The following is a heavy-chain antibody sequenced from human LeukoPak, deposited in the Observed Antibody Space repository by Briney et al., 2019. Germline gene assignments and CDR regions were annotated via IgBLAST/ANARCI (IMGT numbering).Heavy chain of an antibody. J-gene: IGHJ4*02. D-gene: IGHD5-18*01. CDR2: IRSKTDSYAT. V-gene: IGHV3-73*01. Sequence: GGSLRLSCAASGFTFSDSTMHWVRQAPGKGLEWVGRIRSKTDSYATAYAASVEGRSSISREDSKDTAYLQMNSLKTEDTAVYYCTTVKTTMVWGQGSLVTVSS. CDR3: TTVKTTMV. CDR1: GFTFSDST.